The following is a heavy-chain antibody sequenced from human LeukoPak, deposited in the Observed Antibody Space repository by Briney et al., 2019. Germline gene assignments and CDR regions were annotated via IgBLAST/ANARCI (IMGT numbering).Heavy chain of an antibody. CDR2: ITSSSSNI. CDR1: GFRFSDFG. Sequence: GGSLRLSCGASGFRFSDFGMNWVRQAPGKGLEWVSHITSSSSNINYADSVKGRFTTSRDNAKNTLYLQMNSLRAEDTAVYYCAKDLVGGYYYRGFDYWGQGTLVTVSS. D-gene: IGHD3-22*01. V-gene: IGHV3-48*01. CDR3: AKDLVGGYYYRGFDY. J-gene: IGHJ4*02.